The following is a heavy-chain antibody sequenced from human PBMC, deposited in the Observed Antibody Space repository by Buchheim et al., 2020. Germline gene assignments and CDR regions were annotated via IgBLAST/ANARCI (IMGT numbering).Heavy chain of an antibody. J-gene: IGHJ6*02. CDR1: GFTFSSYW. D-gene: IGHD6-6*01. V-gene: IGHV3-7*01. Sequence: EVQLVESGGGLVQPGGSLRLSCAASGFTFSSYWMSWVRQAPGKGLEWVANIKQDGSEKYYVDSMKGRFTISRDNAKNSLYLQMNSLRAEDTAVYYCARDGSSALIYYYYYYGMDVWGQGTT. CDR3: ARDGSSALIYYYYYYGMDV. CDR2: IKQDGSEK.